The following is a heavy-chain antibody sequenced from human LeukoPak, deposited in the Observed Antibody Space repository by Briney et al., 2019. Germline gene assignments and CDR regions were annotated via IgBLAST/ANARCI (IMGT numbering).Heavy chain of an antibody. CDR2: IYYSGST. D-gene: IGHD2-2*01. J-gene: IGHJ4*02. CDR1: GGSISSYY. V-gene: IGHV4-59*08. Sequence: SETLSLTCTVFGGSISSYYWSWIRQPPGKGLEWIGYIYYSGSTNYNPSLKSRVTISVDTSKNQFSLKLSSVPAADTAVYYCARRGYCSSTSCYAFDYWGQGTLVTVSS. CDR3: ARRGYCSSTSCYAFDY.